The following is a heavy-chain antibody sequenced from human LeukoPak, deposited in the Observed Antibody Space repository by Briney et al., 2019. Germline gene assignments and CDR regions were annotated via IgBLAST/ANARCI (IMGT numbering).Heavy chain of an antibody. Sequence: GGSLRLSCAASGFTFNHFGMNLVRQAPGKGLEWVANIKQDGSEKYYVDSVKGRFTISRDNAKNSLYLQMNSLRAEDTAVYYCARGRANDNWGQGTLVTVSS. J-gene: IGHJ4*02. CDR1: GFTFNHFG. D-gene: IGHD1-26*01. CDR2: IKQDGSEK. V-gene: IGHV3-7*01. CDR3: ARGRANDN.